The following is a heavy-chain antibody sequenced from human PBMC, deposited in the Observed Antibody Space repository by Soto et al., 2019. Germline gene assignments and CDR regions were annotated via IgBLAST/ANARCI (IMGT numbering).Heavy chain of an antibody. V-gene: IGHV1-69*01. J-gene: IGHJ4*02. CDR3: ARGYYSGSNPSSFDY. CDR1: GGTFSSYT. CDR2: ITPTLNIA. D-gene: IGHD1-26*01. Sequence: QLQLVQSGAEVREPGSSVKVSCKASGGTFSSYTVSWVRQAPGQGIEWMGGITPTLNIAKYAEKFQGRVTITADESTSTVNMHLSSLRSADTAVYFCARGYYSGSNPSSFDYWGQGTLVAVSS.